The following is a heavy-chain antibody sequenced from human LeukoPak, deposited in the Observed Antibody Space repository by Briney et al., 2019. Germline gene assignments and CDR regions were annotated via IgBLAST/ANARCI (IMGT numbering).Heavy chain of an antibody. CDR1: GFAFSRYA. Sequence: GGSLRPPCAASGFAFSRYAMSCVRQAPGKGLEWVSAISGSGGSTYYADSVKGRFTISRDNSKNTLYLQMNSLRAEDTAVYYCAKDGVRGVSGYYFDYWGQGTLVTVSS. CDR2: ISGSGGST. D-gene: IGHD3-10*01. CDR3: AKDGVRGVSGYYFDY. J-gene: IGHJ4*02. V-gene: IGHV3-23*01.